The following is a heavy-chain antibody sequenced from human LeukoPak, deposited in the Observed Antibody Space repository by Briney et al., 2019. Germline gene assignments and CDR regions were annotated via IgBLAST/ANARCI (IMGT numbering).Heavy chain of an antibody. V-gene: IGHV3-15*01. D-gene: IGHD6-13*01. CDR3: ARGPSPCIAAAGTEVCDY. J-gene: IGHJ4*02. CDR1: GFTFSNAW. CDR2: IKSKTDGGTT. Sequence: GGSLRLSCAASGFTFSNAWMSWVRQAPGKGLEWVGRIKSKTDGGTTDYAAPGKGRFTISRDDSKNTLYLQMNSLKTEDTAVYYCARGPSPCIAAAGTEVCDYWGQGTLVTVSS.